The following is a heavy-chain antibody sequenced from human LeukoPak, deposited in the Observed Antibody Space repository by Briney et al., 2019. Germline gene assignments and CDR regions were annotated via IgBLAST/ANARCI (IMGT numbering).Heavy chain of an antibody. Sequence: PGGSLRLSCAASGITFSSYAMSWVRQAPGKGLEWVSAISGGGVSTYYADSVKGRFTISRDNSKNTLYLQMNSLTGEDTAVYYCARRGSSWYFDYWGQGTLVTVSS. D-gene: IGHD6-13*01. J-gene: IGHJ4*02. CDR3: ARRGSSWYFDY. V-gene: IGHV3-23*01. CDR1: GITFSSYA. CDR2: ISGGGVST.